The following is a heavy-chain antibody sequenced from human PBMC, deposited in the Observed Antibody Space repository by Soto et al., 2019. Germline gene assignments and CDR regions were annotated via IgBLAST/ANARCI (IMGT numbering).Heavy chain of an antibody. Sequence: QVQLQESGPGLVKPSETLSLTCTVSGGSISSYYWSWIRQPPGKGLGWIGYIYYSGSTNYNPSLKSRVTISVDTSKTQFSLKLSSVTAADTAVYYCARGRGYSYGNHFDYWGQGTLVTVSS. CDR3: ARGRGYSYGNHFDY. CDR1: GGSISSYY. V-gene: IGHV4-59*01. J-gene: IGHJ4*02. CDR2: IYYSGST. D-gene: IGHD5-18*01.